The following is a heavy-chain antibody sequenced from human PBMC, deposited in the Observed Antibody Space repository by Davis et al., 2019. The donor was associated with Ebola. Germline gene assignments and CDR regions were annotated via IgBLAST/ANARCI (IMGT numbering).Heavy chain of an antibody. CDR1: AFTFSSYG. D-gene: IGHD4-17*01. CDR2: IWYDGSNK. CDR3: ARDHHGMTTVIYYYYYGMDV. J-gene: IGHJ6*02. Sequence: GGSLRLSCAASAFTFSSYGMHWVRQAPGKGLEWVAVIWYDGSNKYYADSVKGRFTISRDNSKNTLYLQMNSLRAEDTAVYYCARDHHGMTTVIYYYYYGMDVWGQGTTVTVSS. V-gene: IGHV3-33*01.